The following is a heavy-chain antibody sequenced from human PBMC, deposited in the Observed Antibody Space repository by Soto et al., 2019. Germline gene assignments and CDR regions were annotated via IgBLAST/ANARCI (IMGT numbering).Heavy chain of an antibody. CDR2: ISYDGSRK. V-gene: IGHV3-30*18. Sequence: QVQLVESGGGVVQPGSSLRLSCTAAGFSFSSYGMHWVRQAPGKGLEWVAVISYDGSRKFYADSVEGRFTISSDTSKNTLYLQMNSLRPEDTAVFYCVKDRRTEAYGMEVWGQGTTVIVSS. J-gene: IGHJ6*02. CDR1: GFSFSSYG. CDR3: VKDRRTEAYGMEV. D-gene: IGHD2-2*01.